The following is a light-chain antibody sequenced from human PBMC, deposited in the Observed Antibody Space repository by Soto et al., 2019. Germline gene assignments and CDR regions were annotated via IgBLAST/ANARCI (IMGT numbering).Light chain of an antibody. V-gene: IGLV2-23*01. CDR2: EGS. CDR3: CSYAGSSTSYV. CDR1: SSDVGSYNL. Sequence: QSVLTQPASVSGSPGQSITISCTGTSSDVGSYNLVSWYQQHPGKAPKLMIYEGSKRPSGVSNRFSGSKSGNTASLTISGLQAEDEADHYCCSYAGSSTSYVFGTGTKVTVL. J-gene: IGLJ1*01.